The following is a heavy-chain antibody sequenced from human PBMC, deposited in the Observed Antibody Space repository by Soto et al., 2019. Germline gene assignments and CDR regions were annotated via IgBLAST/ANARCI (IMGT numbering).Heavy chain of an antibody. V-gene: IGHV3-48*01. Sequence: EVQLVESGGGLVQPGGSLRLSCAASGFTFSSYSMNWVRQAPGKGLEWVSYISSSSSTIYYADSVKGRFTISRDNAKKSLYLQMNSLRAEDTAVYYCARDRVYCSGGSCYSDFDYWGQGTLVTVSS. D-gene: IGHD2-15*01. CDR3: ARDRVYCSGGSCYSDFDY. J-gene: IGHJ4*02. CDR1: GFTFSSYS. CDR2: ISSSSSTI.